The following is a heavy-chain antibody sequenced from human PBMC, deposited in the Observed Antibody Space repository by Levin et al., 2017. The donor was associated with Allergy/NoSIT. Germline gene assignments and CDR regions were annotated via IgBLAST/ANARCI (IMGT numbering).Heavy chain of an antibody. D-gene: IGHD6-13*01. CDR3: ARAPGSSSWYGNWYFDL. CDR1: GFTVSSNY. J-gene: IGHJ2*01. V-gene: IGHV3-66*01. CDR2: IYSGGST. Sequence: GESLKISCAASGFTVSSNYMSWVRQAPGKGLEWVSVIYSGGSTYYADSVKGRFTISRDNSKNTLYLQMNSLRAEDTAVYYCARAPGSSSWYGNWYFDLWGRGTLVTVSS.